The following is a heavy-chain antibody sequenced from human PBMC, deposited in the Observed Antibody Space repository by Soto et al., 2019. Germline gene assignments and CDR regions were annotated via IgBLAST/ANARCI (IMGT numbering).Heavy chain of an antibody. Sequence: QVQLQESGPGLVKPSGTLSLTCAVSGGSISSSNWWSWVRQPPGKGLEWIGEIYHSGRTNYIPSLKSQVTISVDKSKNQFSLKLSSVTAADTAVYYGARDRQADTLRYGMAVWGQGTTVTVSS. CDR3: ARDRQADTLRYGMAV. V-gene: IGHV4-4*02. CDR2: IYHSGRT. CDR1: GGSISSSNW. J-gene: IGHJ6*02.